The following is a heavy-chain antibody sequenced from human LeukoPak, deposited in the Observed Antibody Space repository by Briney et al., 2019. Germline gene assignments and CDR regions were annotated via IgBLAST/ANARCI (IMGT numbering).Heavy chain of an antibody. J-gene: IGHJ3*02. CDR3: AKRTSHGAFDI. Sequence: GGSLRLSCAASGFTFSSYSMNWVRQAPGKGLEWVSSISSSSSYIYYADSVKGRFTISRDNAKNSLYLQMNSLRAEDTAVYYCAKRTSHGAFDIWGQGTMVTVSS. CDR1: GFTFSSYS. D-gene: IGHD6-25*01. CDR2: ISSSSSYI. V-gene: IGHV3-21*04.